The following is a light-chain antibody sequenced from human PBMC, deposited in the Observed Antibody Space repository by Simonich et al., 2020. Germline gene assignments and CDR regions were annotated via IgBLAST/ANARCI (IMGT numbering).Light chain of an antibody. V-gene: IGKV1-5*03. CDR1: QSISSW. Sequence: DIQMTQSPSTLSASVGDRVTITCRSSQSISSWLAWYQQKPGKAPKLLSYKASSLESGVPSRFSGSGSGTEVTLTISSLQPDDFATYYCQQYNSYSTFGQGTKVEIK. CDR2: KAS. CDR3: QQYNSYST. J-gene: IGKJ1*01.